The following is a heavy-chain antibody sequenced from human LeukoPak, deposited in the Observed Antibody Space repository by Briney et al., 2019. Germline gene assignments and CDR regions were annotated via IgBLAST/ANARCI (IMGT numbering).Heavy chain of an antibody. J-gene: IGHJ4*02. D-gene: IGHD3-16*01. CDR1: GFTFSSYA. V-gene: IGHV3-33*01. Sequence: GGSLRLSCAASGFTFSSYAMHWVRQAPGKGLEWVAVIRYNGSNKYYADSVKGRFTISRDNSKNTLYLQMNSLRAEDTAVYYCTREGGVRTYYCDYWGQGALVTVSS. CDR3: TREGGVRTYYCDY. CDR2: IRYNGSNK.